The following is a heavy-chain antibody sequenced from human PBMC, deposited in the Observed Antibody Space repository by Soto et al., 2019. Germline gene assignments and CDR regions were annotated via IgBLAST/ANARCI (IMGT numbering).Heavy chain of an antibody. D-gene: IGHD6-13*01. CDR2: TYYRSKWYN. CDR3: ARGGAAAALIFYYGMDV. J-gene: IGHJ6*02. CDR1: GDSVSSNSAA. Sequence: PSQTLSLTCAISGDSVSSNSAAWNWIRQSPSRGLEWLGRTYYRSKWYNDYAVSVKSRITINPDTSKNQFSLQLNSVTPEDTAVYCWARGGAAAALIFYYGMDVWGQGPTVTVSS. V-gene: IGHV6-1*01.